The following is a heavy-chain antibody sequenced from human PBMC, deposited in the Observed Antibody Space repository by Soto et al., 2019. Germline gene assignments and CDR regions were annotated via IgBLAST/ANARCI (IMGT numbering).Heavy chain of an antibody. V-gene: IGHV2-5*02. J-gene: IGHJ5*02. CDR3: AHGITMVRGVIMTSGFDP. CDR2: IYWDDDK. D-gene: IGHD3-10*01. CDR1: GFSLITIGLG. Sequence: SGPTLVNPTQTLTLTRTFSGFSLITIGLGVGWIRQPPGKALEWLALIYWDDDKRYSPSLKSRLTITKDTSKNQVVLTMTNMDPVDTATYYCAHGITMVRGVIMTSGFDPWGQGTLVTVSS.